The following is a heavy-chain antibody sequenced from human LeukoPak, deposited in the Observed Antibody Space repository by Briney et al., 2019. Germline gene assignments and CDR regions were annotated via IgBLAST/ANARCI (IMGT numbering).Heavy chain of an antibody. J-gene: IGHJ4*02. D-gene: IGHD3-9*01. CDR2: ISWNSGSI. CDR1: GFTFDDYA. V-gene: IGHV3-9*01. Sequence: PGRSLRLSCAASGFTFDDYAMHWVRQAPGKGLEWVSGISWNSGSIGYADSVKGRFTISRDNSKNTLYLQMNSLRAEDTAVYYCATMDDILTGYYHFPFDYWGQGTLVTVSS. CDR3: ATMDDILTGYYHFPFDY.